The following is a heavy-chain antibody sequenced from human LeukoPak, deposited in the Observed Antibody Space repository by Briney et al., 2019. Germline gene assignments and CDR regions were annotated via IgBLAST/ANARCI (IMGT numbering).Heavy chain of an antibody. CDR2: ISYDGSNK. CDR3: ASGYSYGPSGYGMDV. J-gene: IGHJ6*02. D-gene: IGHD5-18*01. Sequence: GGSLRLSCAASGFTFSSFGMHWVRQAPGKGLEWVAVISYDGSNKYYADSVKGRFTISRDNSKNTLYLQMNSLRAEDTAVYYCASGYSYGPSGYGMDVWGQGTTVTVSS. V-gene: IGHV3-30*03. CDR1: GFTFSSFG.